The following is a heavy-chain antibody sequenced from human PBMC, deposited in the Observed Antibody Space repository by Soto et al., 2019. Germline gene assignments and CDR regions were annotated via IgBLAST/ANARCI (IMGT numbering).Heavy chain of an antibody. CDR1: GYTFTGYY. CDR2: INPNSGGA. Sequence: GASVKVSCKASGYTFTGYYMHWVRQAPGQGLEWMGWINPNSGGANYVQKFQGRVTMTRDTSISTAYMELSRLRSDDTAVYYCARDRGIAVVDPYTWFDPWGQGTLVTVSS. V-gene: IGHV1-2*02. CDR3: ARDRGIAVVDPYTWFDP. D-gene: IGHD2-2*01. J-gene: IGHJ5*02.